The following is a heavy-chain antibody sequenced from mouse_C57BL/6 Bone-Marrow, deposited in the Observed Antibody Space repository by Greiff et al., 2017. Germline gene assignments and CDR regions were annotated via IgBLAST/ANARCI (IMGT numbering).Heavy chain of an antibody. V-gene: IGHV5-12*01. CDR1: GFTFSDYY. Sequence: VMLVESGGGLVQPGGSLKLSCAASGFTFSDYYMYWVRQTPEKRLEWVAYISNGGGSTYYPDTVKGRFTISRDNAKNTLYLQMSRLKSEDTAMYYCARHLSYWGQGTLVTVSA. CDR2: ISNGGGST. J-gene: IGHJ3*01. CDR3: ARHLSY.